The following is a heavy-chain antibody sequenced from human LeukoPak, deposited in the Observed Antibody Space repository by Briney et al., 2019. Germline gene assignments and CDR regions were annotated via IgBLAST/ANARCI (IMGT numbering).Heavy chain of an antibody. CDR2: VDPEDGET. V-gene: IGHV1-69-2*01. CDR3: ATVNSGSFEGVDY. J-gene: IGHJ4*02. CDR1: GYTFTDYY. Sequence: VKVSCKVSGYTFTDYYMHWVQQAPGKGLEWMGLVDPEDGETIYAEKFQGRVTITADTSTDTAYMKLSSLRSEDTAVYYCATVNSGSFEGVDYWGQGTLVTVSS. D-gene: IGHD1-26*01.